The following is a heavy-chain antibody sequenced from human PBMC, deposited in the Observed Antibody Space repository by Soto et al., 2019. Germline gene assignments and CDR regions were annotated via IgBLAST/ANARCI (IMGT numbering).Heavy chain of an antibody. CDR3: AGLYGMDV. V-gene: IGHV4-39*01. CDR2: IYYSGST. J-gene: IGHJ6*02. CDR1: GGSISSSSYY. Sequence: SETLSLTRTVSGGSISSSSYYWGWIRQPPGKGLEWIGSIYYSGSTYYNPSLKSRVTISVDTSKNQFSLKLSSVTAADTAVYYCAGLYGMDVWGQGTTVTVSS.